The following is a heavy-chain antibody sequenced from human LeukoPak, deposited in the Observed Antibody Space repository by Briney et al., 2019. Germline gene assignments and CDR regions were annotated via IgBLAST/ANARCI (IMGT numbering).Heavy chain of an antibody. CDR2: INPSGGST. CDR3: ASGHITMVRGVIIESRNFDY. V-gene: IGHV1-46*01. CDR1: GYTFTSYY. D-gene: IGHD3-10*01. J-gene: IGHJ4*02. Sequence: GASVKVSCKASGYTFTSYYMHWVRQAPGQGLEWMGIINPSGGSTSYAQKFQGRVTMTRDTSTSTVYMELSSLRSEDTAVYYCASGHITMVRGVIIESRNFDYWGQGTLVTVSS.